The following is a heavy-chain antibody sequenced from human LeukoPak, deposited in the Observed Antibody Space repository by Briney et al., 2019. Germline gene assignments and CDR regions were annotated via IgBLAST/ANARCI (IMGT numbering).Heavy chain of an antibody. CDR3: ARTIKQRGYRSSSGSLGFDY. Sequence: GESLKISCKGSGYSFTSYWIGWVRQMPGKGLEWMGIIYPGDSDTRYSPSFQGQVTISADKSISTAYLQWSSLKASDTAMYYCARTIKQRGYRSSSGSLGFDYWGQGTLVTVSS. CDR2: IYPGDSDT. CDR1: GYSFTSYW. D-gene: IGHD6-6*01. J-gene: IGHJ4*02. V-gene: IGHV5-51*01.